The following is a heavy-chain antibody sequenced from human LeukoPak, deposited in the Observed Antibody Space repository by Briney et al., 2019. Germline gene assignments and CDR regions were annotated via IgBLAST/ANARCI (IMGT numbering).Heavy chain of an antibody. D-gene: IGHD3-22*01. V-gene: IGHV3-53*01. CDR1: GFTVSTIY. CDR2: IYGGGST. Sequence: GGSLRLSCAASGFTVSTIYMTWVRQAPGKGLEWVSLIYGGGSTYYADSAKGRFTISRDNSKNTLYLQMNSLRAEDTALYYCARGLSPDSSGYYFAAFYFDYWGQGTLVTVSS. J-gene: IGHJ4*02. CDR3: ARGLSPDSSGYYFAAFYFDY.